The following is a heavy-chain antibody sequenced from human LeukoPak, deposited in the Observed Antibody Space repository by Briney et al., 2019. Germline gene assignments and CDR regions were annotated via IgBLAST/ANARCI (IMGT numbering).Heavy chain of an antibody. V-gene: IGHV1-2*02. D-gene: IGHD6-6*01. Sequence: VASVKVSCKASGYTFTGYYMHWVRQAPGQGLEWMGWINPNSGGTNYAQKFQGRVTMTRDTSISTAYMELSRLRSDDTAVYYCARATAARLVNWFDPWGQGTLVTVSS. CDR2: INPNSGGT. CDR3: ARATAARLVNWFDP. CDR1: GYTFTGYY. J-gene: IGHJ5*02.